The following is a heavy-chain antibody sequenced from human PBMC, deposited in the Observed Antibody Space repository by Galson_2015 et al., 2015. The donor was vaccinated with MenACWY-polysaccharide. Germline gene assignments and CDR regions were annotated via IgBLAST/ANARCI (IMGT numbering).Heavy chain of an antibody. Sequence: SLRLSCAASGFNVGGLYMSWVRQAPGKRPEWVSIMYSGGLTEYEDSVKGRFTLSRDISKNTVYLQMNSLKVEDTAVYYCARGAQRFFDYWGQGRLVTVSA. J-gene: IGHJ4*02. CDR1: GFNVGGLY. CDR3: ARGAQRFFDY. V-gene: IGHV3-53*01. CDR2: MYSGGLT.